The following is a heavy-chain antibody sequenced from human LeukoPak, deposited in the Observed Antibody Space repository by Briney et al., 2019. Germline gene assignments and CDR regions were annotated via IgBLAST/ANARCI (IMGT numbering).Heavy chain of an antibody. J-gene: IGHJ4*02. Sequence: SETLSLTCAVSGGSISSSSSNCWTWVRQPPGKGLEWIGEIYHSGAANYNPSLKSRVTMLLDKSKNQFSLNLNSVTAADTAVYYCARNGGNSDFDYWGQGTLVTVSS. CDR3: ARNGGNSDFDY. V-gene: IGHV4-4*02. CDR2: IYHSGAA. CDR1: GGSISSSSSNC. D-gene: IGHD4-23*01.